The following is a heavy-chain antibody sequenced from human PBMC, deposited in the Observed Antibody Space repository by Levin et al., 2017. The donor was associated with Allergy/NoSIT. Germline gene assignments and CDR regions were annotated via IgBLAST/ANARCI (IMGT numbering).Heavy chain of an antibody. J-gene: IGHJ4*02. Sequence: GGSLRLSCAASRFTFSSYTMNWVRQAPGKGLEWVSSISRSSTYIYYADSVKGRFTISRDNAKNSLYLQMNSLRAEDTAVYYCARDFMWCSGGSCYSTRDLGDSWGQGTLVTVSS. CDR3: ARDFMWCSGGSCYSTRDLGDS. V-gene: IGHV3-21*01. CDR2: ISRSSTYI. D-gene: IGHD2-15*01. CDR1: RFTFSSYT.